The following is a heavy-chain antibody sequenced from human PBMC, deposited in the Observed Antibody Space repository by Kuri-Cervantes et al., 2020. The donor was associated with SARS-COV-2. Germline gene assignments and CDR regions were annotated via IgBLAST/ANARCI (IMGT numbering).Heavy chain of an antibody. V-gene: IGHV4-30-4*08. CDR1: GGSISSGDYY. Sequence: SETLSLTCTVSGGSISSGDYYWSCIRQPPGKGLEWIGYIYYSGSTYYNPSLKCRVSISVDTSRNQYSLKVSSVTAADTAVYSCARQHLGYYMDVWGKGTTVTVSS. CDR3: ARQHLGYYMDV. J-gene: IGHJ6*03. D-gene: IGHD6-13*01. CDR2: IYYSGST.